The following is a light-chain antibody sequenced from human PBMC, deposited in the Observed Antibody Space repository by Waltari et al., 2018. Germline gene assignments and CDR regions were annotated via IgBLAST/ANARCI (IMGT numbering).Light chain of an antibody. V-gene: IGKV1-12*01. J-gene: IGKJ2*01. Sequence: DIQMTQSPSSLSPSVGDRVTITCRASQGISSWLAWYQQKPGKAPKLLIFKASSWQSGVPSRFSGSGSGTDFTLSISSLQPEDFATYYCQHYNTPPYNFGQGTKVDIK. CDR2: KAS. CDR1: QGISSW. CDR3: QHYNTPPYN.